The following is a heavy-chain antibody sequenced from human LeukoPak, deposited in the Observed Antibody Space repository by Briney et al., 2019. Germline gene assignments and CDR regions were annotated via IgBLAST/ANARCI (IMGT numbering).Heavy chain of an antibody. CDR2: IYYSGST. CDR1: GGSIGSYY. V-gene: IGHV4-59*12. CDR3: ARDTAAAPGGLTRYYFDY. J-gene: IGHJ4*02. Sequence: SSETLSLTCTVSGGSIGSYYWNWIRQPPGKGLEWIGYIYYSGSTNYNPSLKIRVTISLDTSKNQFSLKLSSVTAADTAVYYCARDTAAAPGGLTRYYFDYWGQGTLVTVSS. D-gene: IGHD6-13*01.